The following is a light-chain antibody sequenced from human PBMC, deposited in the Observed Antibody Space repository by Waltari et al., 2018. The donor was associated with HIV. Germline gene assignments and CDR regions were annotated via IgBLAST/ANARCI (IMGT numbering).Light chain of an antibody. J-gene: IGLJ1*01. CDR1: SSDVGAYNY. CDR3: CSYAGSSYV. Sequence: QSALTQPRSVSGSPGQSVTISCTGTSSDVGAYNYVSWYQQHPGKAPKLMIYDATKGRSVVPDRFSDSKSGNTASLTISGLQAEDEADYYCCSYAGSSYVVGAGTNVTVL. V-gene: IGLV2-11*01. CDR2: DAT.